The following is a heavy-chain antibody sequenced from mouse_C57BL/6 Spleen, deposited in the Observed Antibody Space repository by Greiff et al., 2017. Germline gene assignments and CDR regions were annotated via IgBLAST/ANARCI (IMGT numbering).Heavy chain of an antibody. CDR1: GYTFTSYW. Sequence: QVHVKQSGAELVKPGASVKLSCKAYGYTFTSYWMHWVQQRPGRGLEWIGRIDPNSGGTKYNEKFKSKATLTVDKPSSTAYMQLSSLTAEDSAVYDCASSDYYGSSYPDYWGQGTTLTVSA. J-gene: IGHJ2*01. D-gene: IGHD1-1*01. CDR3: ASSDYYGSSYPDY. CDR2: IDPNSGGT. V-gene: IGHV1-72*01.